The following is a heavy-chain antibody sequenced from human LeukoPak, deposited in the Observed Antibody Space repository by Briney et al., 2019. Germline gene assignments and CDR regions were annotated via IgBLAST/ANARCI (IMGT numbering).Heavy chain of an antibody. CDR2: IYGSGVSI. CDR1: GFTFEKYV. D-gene: IGHD1-26*01. V-gene: IGHV3-23*01. J-gene: IGHJ4*02. Sequence: GGSLRLSCVASGFTFEKYVMNWVRQAPGKGLEWLATIYGSGVSISYADSVKGRFTISRDNSKNTLYLQMNSLRAEDAAMYFCAKDLGWELPAEAYWGQGILVTVSS. CDR3: AKDLGWELPAEAY.